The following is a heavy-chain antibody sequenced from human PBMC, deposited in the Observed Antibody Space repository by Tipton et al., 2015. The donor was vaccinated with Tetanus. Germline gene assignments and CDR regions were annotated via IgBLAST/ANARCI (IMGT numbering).Heavy chain of an antibody. D-gene: IGHD3-22*01. CDR1: GYSFTSYW. V-gene: IGHV5-10-1*01. J-gene: IGHJ4*02. CDR3: ARHRDDSSALDY. CDR2: IDPSDSYT. Sequence: QLVQSGAEVKKPGESLRISCKGSGYSFTSYWISWVRQMPGKGLECMGRIDPSDSYTNYSPSFQGHVTISADKSISTAYLQWSSLKASDTAMYYCARHRDDSSALDYWGQGTLVTVSS.